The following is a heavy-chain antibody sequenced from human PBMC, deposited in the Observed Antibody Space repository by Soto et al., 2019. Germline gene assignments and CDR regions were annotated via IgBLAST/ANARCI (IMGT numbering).Heavy chain of an antibody. V-gene: IGHV1-46*01. CDR1: RYTFTNFY. CDR3: ARSQGSRPLDG. Sequence: ASVKVSCKASRYTFTNFYIHWLRQAPGQGLEWMGIINPSGASTTYPQKFQGRVTMTRDTSTSTVHMELITLRSEDTAVYYCARSQGSRPLDGWGPGTTVTVSS. J-gene: IGHJ6*02. CDR2: INPSGAST. D-gene: IGHD3-10*01.